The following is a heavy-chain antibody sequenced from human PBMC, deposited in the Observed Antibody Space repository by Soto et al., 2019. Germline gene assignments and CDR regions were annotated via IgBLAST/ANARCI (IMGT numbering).Heavy chain of an antibody. J-gene: IGHJ5*02. CDR3: AKDPSGGVSNWFDP. D-gene: IGHD2-8*02. Sequence: EVQLLESGGGLVQPGGSLRLSCAASGFSFLSYAMSWVREAPGKGLEWVSAIGASGGSTYYADSVKGRFTISRDNSKNTRYLQLNSLRAEDTAVYFCAKDPSGGVSNWFDPWGQGTLVTVSS. CDR2: IGASGGST. CDR1: GFSFLSYA. V-gene: IGHV3-23*01.